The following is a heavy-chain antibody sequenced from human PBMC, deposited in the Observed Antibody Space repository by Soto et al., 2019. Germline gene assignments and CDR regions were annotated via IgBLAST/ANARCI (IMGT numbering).Heavy chain of an antibody. J-gene: IGHJ5*02. CDR3: DGVLPPFDP. V-gene: IGHV1-18*01. CDR1: GYTFTSYG. Sequence: QVQLVQSGAEVKKPGASVKVSCKASGYTFTSYGISWVRQAPGQGLEWMGWINAYNGNTNYAQKLQGRVTMTTDTSTSTAYRELRSLGSDGAAVYYCDGVLPPFDPWGQGTLVTVSS. CDR2: INAYNGNT. D-gene: IGHD3-10*01.